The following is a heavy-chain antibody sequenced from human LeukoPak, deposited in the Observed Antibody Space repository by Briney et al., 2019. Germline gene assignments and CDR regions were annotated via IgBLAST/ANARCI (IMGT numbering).Heavy chain of an antibody. CDR1: GYTFTSYY. V-gene: IGHV1-46*01. J-gene: IGHJ5*02. CDR3: ARALYCSSTSCYRRGRNWFDP. D-gene: IGHD2-2*02. CDR2: INPSGGST. Sequence: GASVKVSCKASGYTFTSYYMHWVRQAPGQGLEWMGIINPSGGSTSYAQKFQGRVTMTRDTSISTACMELSSLRSEDTAVYYCARALYCSSTSCYRRGRNWFDPWGQGTLVTVSS.